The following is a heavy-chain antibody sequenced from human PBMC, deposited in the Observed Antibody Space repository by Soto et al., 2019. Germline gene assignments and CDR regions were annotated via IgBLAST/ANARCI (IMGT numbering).Heavy chain of an antibody. J-gene: IGHJ4*02. D-gene: IGHD6-19*01. CDR1: GCTFSSYA. V-gene: IGHV3-23*01. Sequence: PGRSLRLSCAAVGCTFSSYAMRWVLQTPGKGLEWVSAISGGGGSTYYADSVKGRFTISRDNSKSRLYLQMNSLRADDTAVYYCARDRTISGAGTFFGYFASWGQGALVIVSS. CDR3: ARDRTISGAGTFFGYFAS. CDR2: ISGGGGST.